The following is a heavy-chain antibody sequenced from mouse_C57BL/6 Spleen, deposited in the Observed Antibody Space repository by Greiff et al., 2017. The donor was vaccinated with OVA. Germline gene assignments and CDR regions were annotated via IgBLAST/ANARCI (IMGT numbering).Heavy chain of an antibody. J-gene: IGHJ2*01. CDR3: TRDRPLRDHDY. D-gene: IGHD1-1*01. CDR2: ISSGGDYI. Sequence: EVKLMESGEGLVKPGGSLKLSCAASGFTFSSYAMSWVRQTPEKRLEWVAYISSGGDYIYYADTVKGRFTISRDNARNTLYLQMSSLKSEDTAMYYCTRDRPLRDHDYWGQGTTLTVSS. CDR1: GFTFSSYA. V-gene: IGHV5-9-1*02.